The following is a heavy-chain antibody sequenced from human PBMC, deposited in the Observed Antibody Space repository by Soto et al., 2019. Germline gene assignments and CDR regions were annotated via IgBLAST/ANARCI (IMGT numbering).Heavy chain of an antibody. V-gene: IGHV3-64D*06. CDR3: VKVSTFYDILTGYYSTNFFDP. Sequence: GGSLRLSCSASGFTFSEYSMHWVRQAPGKGLQYVSTISSDGDITYYADSVKGRFTISRDNSKNTLYLQMNSLRPEDTAVYYCVKVSTFYDILTGYYSTNFFDPWGQGTRVTVSS. CDR1: GFTFSEYS. D-gene: IGHD3-9*01. CDR2: ISSDGDIT. J-gene: IGHJ5*02.